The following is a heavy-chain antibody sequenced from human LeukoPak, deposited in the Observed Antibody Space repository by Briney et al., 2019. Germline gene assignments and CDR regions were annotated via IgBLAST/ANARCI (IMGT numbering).Heavy chain of an antibody. Sequence: ASVKVSCKASGYTFTGYYMHWVRQAPGQGLEWMGWINPNSGGTNYAQKFQGRVTMTRDTSISTAYMELSRLRSDDTAVYYCARTESVVVVASPFDNWGQGTLITVSS. J-gene: IGHJ4*02. CDR2: INPNSGGT. CDR3: ARTESVVVVASPFDN. CDR1: GYTFTGYY. D-gene: IGHD2-15*01. V-gene: IGHV1-2*02.